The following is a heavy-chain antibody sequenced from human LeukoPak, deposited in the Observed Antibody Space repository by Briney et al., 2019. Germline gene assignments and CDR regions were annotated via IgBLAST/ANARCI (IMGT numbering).Heavy chain of an antibody. CDR1: GFTFSSYT. Sequence: GGSLRLSCAASGFTFSSYTMTWVRQAPGKGLEWVSVISTSGGSAYYADSVKGRFTVSRDNSRNTLYLQMNSLRAEDTAVYYCAKGHSSTLYPTDYWGQGTLVTVSS. CDR3: AKGHSSTLYPTDY. CDR2: ISTSGGSA. V-gene: IGHV3-23*01. D-gene: IGHD6-13*01. J-gene: IGHJ4*02.